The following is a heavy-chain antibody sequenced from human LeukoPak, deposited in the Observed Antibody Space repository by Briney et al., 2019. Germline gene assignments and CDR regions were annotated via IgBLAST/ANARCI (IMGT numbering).Heavy chain of an antibody. CDR2: ISAYNGNT. CDR1: GYSYTSYG. J-gene: IGHJ3*02. CDR3: ARDGVGYYYDSSGPRRGDAFDI. Sequence: ASVRVSCKASGYSYTSYGISWVRQAPGQGLEWMGWISAYNGNTNYAQKVQGRVTMTTDTSTSTAYMELRSLRSDDTAVYYCARDGVGYYYDSSGPRRGDAFDIWGQGTMVIVSS. V-gene: IGHV1-18*01. D-gene: IGHD3-22*01.